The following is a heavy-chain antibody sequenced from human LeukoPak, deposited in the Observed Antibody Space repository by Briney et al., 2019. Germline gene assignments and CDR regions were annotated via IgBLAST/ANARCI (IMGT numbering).Heavy chain of an antibody. J-gene: IGHJ4*02. CDR1: GFTFSSYA. CDR3: AKAPMEDSWYIHFDY. D-gene: IGHD6-13*01. Sequence: GASLRLSCAASGFTFSSYAMSWVRQAPGKGLEWVSAITNSGDDTFYTNSVKGRFTISRDNSKNTLYLQINSLGAEDTAIYYCAKAPMEDSWYIHFDYWGQGTLVTVSS. CDR2: ITNSGDDT. V-gene: IGHV3-23*01.